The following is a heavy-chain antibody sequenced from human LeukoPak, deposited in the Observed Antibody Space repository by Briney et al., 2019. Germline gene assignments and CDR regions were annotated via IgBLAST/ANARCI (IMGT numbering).Heavy chain of an antibody. J-gene: IGHJ4*02. CDR1: GGSISSSSYY. D-gene: IGHD3-22*01. CDR3: AVNYYDSSGPFDY. Sequence: ASETLSLTCTVSGGSISSSSYYWGWIRQPPGKELEWIGSIYYSGSTYYNPSLKSRVTISVDTSKNQFSLKLSSVTAADTAVYYCAVNYYDSSGPFDYWGQGTLVTVSS. CDR2: IYYSGST. V-gene: IGHV4-39*07.